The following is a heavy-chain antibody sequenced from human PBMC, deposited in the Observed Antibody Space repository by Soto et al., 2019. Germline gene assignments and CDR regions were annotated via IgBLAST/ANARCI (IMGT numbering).Heavy chain of an antibody. CDR3: ARDRGWLDY. CDR2: VYYSGST. V-gene: IGHV4-59*01. Sequence: KASETLSLTCTVSGASISNSYWSWIRQPPGKGLEWIGYVYYSGSTKYNPSLKSRVTISVDTSKNQFSLKLSSVTAADTAVYYCARDRGWLDYWAQGTLVTVSS. CDR1: GASISNSY. J-gene: IGHJ4*02. D-gene: IGHD3-10*01.